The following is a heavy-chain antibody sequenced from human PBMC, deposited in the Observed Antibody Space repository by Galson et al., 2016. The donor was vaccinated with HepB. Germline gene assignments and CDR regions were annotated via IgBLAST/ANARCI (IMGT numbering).Heavy chain of an antibody. Sequence: SLRLSCAASGFTVSSNYLSWVRQAPGKGLEWVSVIYGGGSTYYADSVRGRFTISRDNSNNILYLQMNSLRAEDTAVYYCARNKATAWVWGHYYYYMDVWGKGTTVTVSS. CDR2: IYGGGST. CDR1: GFTVSSNY. V-gene: IGHV3-53*01. CDR3: ARNKATAWVWGHYYYYMDV. D-gene: IGHD3-16*01. J-gene: IGHJ6*03.